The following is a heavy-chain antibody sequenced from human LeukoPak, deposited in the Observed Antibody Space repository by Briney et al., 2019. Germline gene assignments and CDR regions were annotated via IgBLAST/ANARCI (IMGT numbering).Heavy chain of an antibody. Sequence: GGSLRLSCAASGFTFSDYYMSWIRQAPGKGLEWVSYISSSGSTIYYADSVKGRFTISRDNAKNSLYLQMNSLRAEDTAVYYRARCPHYDYVWGSYRFLDYWGQGTLVTVSS. J-gene: IGHJ4*02. CDR1: GFTFSDYY. CDR3: ARCPHYDYVWGSYRFLDY. D-gene: IGHD3-16*02. CDR2: ISSSGSTI. V-gene: IGHV3-11*01.